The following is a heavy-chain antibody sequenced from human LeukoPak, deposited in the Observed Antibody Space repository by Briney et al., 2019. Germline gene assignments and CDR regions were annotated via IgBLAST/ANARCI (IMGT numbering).Heavy chain of an antibody. CDR2: IYYSGST. Sequence: PSQTLSLTCTVSGGSISSGDYYWSWIRPPPGKGLEWIGYIYYSGSTYYNPSLKSRVTISVDTSKNQFSLKLSSVTAADTAVYYCANLAYCGGDCSRGAFDYWGQGTLVTVSS. CDR3: ANLAYCGGDCSRGAFDY. V-gene: IGHV4-30-4*01. D-gene: IGHD2-21*02. J-gene: IGHJ4*02. CDR1: GGSISSGDYY.